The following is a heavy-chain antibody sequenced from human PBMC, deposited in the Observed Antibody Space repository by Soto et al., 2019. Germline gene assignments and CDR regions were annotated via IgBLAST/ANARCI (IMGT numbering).Heavy chain of an antibody. CDR3: ARGGIVAVPAALSSYEDYTNYRFDS. Sequence: QGQLAQSWAEVRKPGSSVKVSCRASGGSFSDFAFSWVRQAPGQGLEWMGGTIPMFAATKYAQRFHGRITSSADASTRTVYLVLTRVTSDHSAGYYCARGGIVAVPAALSSYEDYTNYRFDSCGQGPLVSVSS. J-gene: IGHJ4*02. CDR1: GGSFSDFA. V-gene: IGHV1-69*01. D-gene: IGHD4-4*01. CDR2: TIPMFAAT.